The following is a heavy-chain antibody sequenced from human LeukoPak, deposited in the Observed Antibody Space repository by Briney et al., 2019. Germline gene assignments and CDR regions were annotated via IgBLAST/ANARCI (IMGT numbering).Heavy chain of an antibody. CDR3: ARQGLLWFGELFVEYYFHY. Sequence: ASVKVSCKASGYTFTSYGISWVRQAPGQGLEWMGWISAYNGNTNYAQKLQGRVTMTMTTDTSTSTAYMELRSLRSDDTAVYYCARQGLLWFGELFVEYYFHYWGQGTLVTVSS. D-gene: IGHD3-10*01. V-gene: IGHV1-18*01. CDR1: GYTFTSYG. CDR2: ISAYNGNT. J-gene: IGHJ4*02.